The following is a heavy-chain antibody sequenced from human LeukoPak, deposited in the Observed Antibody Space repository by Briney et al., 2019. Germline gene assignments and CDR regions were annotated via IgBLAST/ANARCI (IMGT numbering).Heavy chain of an antibody. CDR3: AELGITMIGGV. Sequence: GGSLRLSCGASGFTFSSYWMLWVRQAPGGGVVWVSRINSDGSSTSYADSVKGRFTISRDNAKNSLYLQMNSLRAEDPAVYYCAELGITMIGGVWGKGTTVTISS. CDR1: GFTFSSYW. D-gene: IGHD3-10*02. V-gene: IGHV3-74*01. J-gene: IGHJ6*04. CDR2: INSDGSST.